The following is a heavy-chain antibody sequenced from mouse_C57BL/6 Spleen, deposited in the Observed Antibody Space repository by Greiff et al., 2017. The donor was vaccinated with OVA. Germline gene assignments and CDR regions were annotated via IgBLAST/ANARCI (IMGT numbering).Heavy chain of an antibody. J-gene: IGHJ2*01. CDR3: TGEGDY. Sequence: EVQLVEPGGGLVQPGGSMKLSCVASGFTFSNYWMNWVRQSPEKGLEWVAQIRLKSDNYATHYAESVKGRFTISRDDSKSSVYLQMNNLSAEDTGIYYCTGEGDYWGQGTTLTVSS. CDR2: IRLKSDNYAT. CDR1: GFTFSNYW. V-gene: IGHV6-3*01.